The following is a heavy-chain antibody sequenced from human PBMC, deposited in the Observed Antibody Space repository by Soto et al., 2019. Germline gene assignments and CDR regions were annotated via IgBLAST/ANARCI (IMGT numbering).Heavy chain of an antibody. CDR3: ARGYCRGGSCLDY. CDR2: IWYDGSNK. Sequence: QVQLVESGGGVVQPGRSLRLSCAASGFTFSSYGMHWVRQAPGKGLEWVAVIWYDGSNKYYADSVKGRFTISRDNYKNTLYLQMNSLRAEDTAVYYCARGYCRGGSCLDYWGQGTLVTVSS. V-gene: IGHV3-33*01. D-gene: IGHD2-15*01. CDR1: GFTFSSYG. J-gene: IGHJ4*02.